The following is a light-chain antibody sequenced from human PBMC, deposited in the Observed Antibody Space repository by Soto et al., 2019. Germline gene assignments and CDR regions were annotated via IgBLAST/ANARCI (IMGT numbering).Light chain of an antibody. V-gene: IGKV3-20*01. J-gene: IGKJ1*01. Sequence: EIVLPQSPGTLSLSPGERATLSCRASQSVSTNYLAWYQRKPGQAPRLLIYGASSRATDIPNRFSGSGSGTDFTLTITRLKAEDVAVYYCQQYGSSPPTFGQGTKGEIK. CDR1: QSVSTNY. CDR3: QQYGSSPPT. CDR2: GAS.